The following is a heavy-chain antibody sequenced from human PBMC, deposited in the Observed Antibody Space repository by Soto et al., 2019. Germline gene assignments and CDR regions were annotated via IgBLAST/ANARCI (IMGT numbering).Heavy chain of an antibody. D-gene: IGHD6-19*01. Sequence: SVKVSCKASGGTFSSYAISWVRQAPGQGLEWMGGIIPIFGTANYAQKFQGRVTITADKSTSTAYMELSSLRSEDTAVYYCARDGRSSYSSGWYYFDYWGQGTLVTVSS. CDR1: GGTFSSYA. J-gene: IGHJ4*02. CDR3: ARDGRSSYSSGWYYFDY. V-gene: IGHV1-69*06. CDR2: IIPIFGTA.